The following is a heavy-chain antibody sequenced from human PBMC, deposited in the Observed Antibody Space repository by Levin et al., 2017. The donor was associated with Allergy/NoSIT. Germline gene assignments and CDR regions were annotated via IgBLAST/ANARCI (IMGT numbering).Heavy chain of an antibody. Sequence: GGSLRLSCTASGFTFSNYAMNWVRQAPGKGLEWVSSINGGGDDTYYADSVKGQFTISRDNSKNTLYMQMNSLRAEDTAVYYCGRALGQSLIRGGGVAHWGQGTLVTVSS. J-gene: IGHJ4*02. CDR2: INGGGDDT. D-gene: IGHD3-16*01. CDR1: GFTFSNYA. V-gene: IGHV3-23*01. CDR3: GRALGQSLIRGGGVAH.